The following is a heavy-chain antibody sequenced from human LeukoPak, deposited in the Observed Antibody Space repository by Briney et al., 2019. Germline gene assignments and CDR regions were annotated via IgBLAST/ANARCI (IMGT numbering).Heavy chain of an antibody. CDR3: VRESSGYAS. CDR2: VTGEGSS. Sequence: GGSLRLSCAASGFIFSNYWMHWVRQHPGKEPVWVARVTGEGSSIYADSVKGRFTISRDNAKNRVSLQMSSLRVEDTGVYYCVRESSGYASWGQGTLVTVSS. D-gene: IGHD3-22*01. V-gene: IGHV3-74*01. J-gene: IGHJ5*02. CDR1: GFIFSNYW.